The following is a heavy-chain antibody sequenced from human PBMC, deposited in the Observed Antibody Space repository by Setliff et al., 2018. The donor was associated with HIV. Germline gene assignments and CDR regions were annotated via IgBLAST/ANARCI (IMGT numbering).Heavy chain of an antibody. CDR1: AWSLSGYF. Sequence: SETLSLTCGVDAWSLSGYFWICVRQSSGRGLEWIGEINYVGTANYNPSLKSRVTLSIATSKGQISLKLSSVTAADTAIYFCARGGSVTVLGNPYYFSVYGLDVWGQGTTVTVSS. D-gene: IGHD2-21*02. V-gene: IGHV4-34*01. J-gene: IGHJ6*02. CDR2: INYVGTA. CDR3: ARGGSVTVLGNPYYFSVYGLDV.